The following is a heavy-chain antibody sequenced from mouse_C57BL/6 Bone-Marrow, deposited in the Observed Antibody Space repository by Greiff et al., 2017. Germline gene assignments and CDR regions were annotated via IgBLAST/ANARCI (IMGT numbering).Heavy chain of an antibody. Sequence: ELQLVESGGGLVKPGGSLTLSCAASGFTFSDYGMHWVRQAPEKGLEWVAYISSGGSTIYYADTVKGRFTISRDNAKNTLFLQMTSLRSEDTAMYYCAREDGLRHDYWGQGTTLTVSS. CDR2: ISSGGSTI. D-gene: IGHD2-4*01. V-gene: IGHV5-17*01. CDR1: GFTFSDYG. CDR3: AREDGLRHDY. J-gene: IGHJ2*01.